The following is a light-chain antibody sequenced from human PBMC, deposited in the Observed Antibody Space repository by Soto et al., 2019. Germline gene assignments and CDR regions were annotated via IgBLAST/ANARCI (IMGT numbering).Light chain of an antibody. CDR2: EGS. J-gene: IGLJ3*02. V-gene: IGLV2-23*01. CDR1: SSDVGSYNL. CDR3: CSYAGTRTWV. Sequence: QSALTQPASVSGSPGQSITISCTGTSSDVGSYNLVSWYQQHPDKAPKLMIYEGSRRPSGVSNRFSGSKSGNTASLTISGLQAEDEADYYCCSYAGTRTWVFGGGTKLTVL.